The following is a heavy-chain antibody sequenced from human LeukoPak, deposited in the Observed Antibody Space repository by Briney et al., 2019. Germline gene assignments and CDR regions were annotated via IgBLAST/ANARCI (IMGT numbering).Heavy chain of an antibody. J-gene: IGHJ4*02. Sequence: SDTLSLICAVYGGSFSVYYWIWIREPPGKGVEWIGQINHTGRTNSNPPLKSRDTISVDPSKNQFSLKLSSVTAAETAVYYCATRISMVRGEYYFDYWGQGTLVTVSS. CDR3: ATRISMVRGEYYFDY. CDR2: INHTGRT. CDR1: GGSFSVYY. V-gene: IGHV4-34*01. D-gene: IGHD3-10*01.